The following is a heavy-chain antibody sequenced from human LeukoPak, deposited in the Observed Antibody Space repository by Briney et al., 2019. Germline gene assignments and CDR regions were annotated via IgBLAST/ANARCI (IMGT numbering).Heavy chain of an antibody. Sequence: GGSLRLSCAASGFTFSDYYMTWVRQAPGKGLEWVSYISSSSSYTNYADSVKGRFTISRDNGKNSLYLQMNSLRAEDTAVYYCARASGSYQDFDYWGQGTLVTVSS. D-gene: IGHD1-26*01. J-gene: IGHJ4*02. CDR1: GFTFSDYY. CDR3: ARASGSYQDFDY. CDR2: ISSSSSYT. V-gene: IGHV3-11*06.